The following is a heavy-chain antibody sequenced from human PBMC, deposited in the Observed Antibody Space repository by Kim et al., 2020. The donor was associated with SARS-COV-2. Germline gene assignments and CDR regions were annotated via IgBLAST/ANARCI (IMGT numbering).Heavy chain of an antibody. J-gene: IGHJ4*02. D-gene: IGHD3-16*01. V-gene: IGHV3-7*01. Sequence: GGSLRLSCEASGFTFSTHYMSWVRQAPGKGLEWVANIKEDASDESYADTVKGRFTISRDNARNSLYPQMNNLRVEDTAGYYCSKGWGFDNWGQGTLVTDS. CDR1: GFTFSTHY. CDR3: SKGWGFDN. CDR2: IKEDASDE.